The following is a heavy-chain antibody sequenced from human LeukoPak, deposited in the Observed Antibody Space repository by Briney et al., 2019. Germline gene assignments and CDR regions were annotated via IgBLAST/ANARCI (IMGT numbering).Heavy chain of an antibody. Sequence: ASVKVSCESSGYSFTVYYIHWVRQAPGQGLEWMGWIKPKSDDTNYGQNFQGRVTMTRDTSISTAYMELSGLRSDDTAVYYCARVDEGGHFSYYGMDAWGQGATVTVSS. CDR2: IKPKSDDT. CDR3: ARVDEGGHFSYYGMDA. D-gene: IGHD3-16*01. CDR1: GYSFTVYY. J-gene: IGHJ6*02. V-gene: IGHV1-2*02.